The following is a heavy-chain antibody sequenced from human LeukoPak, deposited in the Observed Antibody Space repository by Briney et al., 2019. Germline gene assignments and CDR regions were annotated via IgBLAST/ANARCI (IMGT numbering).Heavy chain of an antibody. J-gene: IGHJ4*02. CDR3: ASVGYCSGGSWCYVDY. D-gene: IGHD2-15*01. CDR1: GVSFSGYY. CDR2: INLSGST. V-gene: IGHV4-34*01. Sequence: NPGETLSLTCAVYGVSFSGYYWRWIRQPPGKGLEWIGEINLSGSTNYIPSLKSGVTILVNTSTKQFSLSQSSVAAGATPVYYCASVGYCSGGSWCYVDYWGEGTLVTVSS.